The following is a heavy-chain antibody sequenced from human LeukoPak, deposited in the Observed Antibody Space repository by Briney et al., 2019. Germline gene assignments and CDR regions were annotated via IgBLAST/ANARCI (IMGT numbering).Heavy chain of an antibody. V-gene: IGHV4-59*01. CDR1: GGSMTNYY. D-gene: IGHD6-19*01. CDR3: ARRIPVAGLFDY. Sequence: SETLSLTCSVSGGSMTNYYWSWIRQPPGKGLEWIGYIFYTGNTNYNPSLKSRLTISVDTSKNQFSLNLSSVTTADTAVYFCARRIPVAGLFDYWGQGTLVTVSS. CDR2: IFYTGNT. J-gene: IGHJ4*02.